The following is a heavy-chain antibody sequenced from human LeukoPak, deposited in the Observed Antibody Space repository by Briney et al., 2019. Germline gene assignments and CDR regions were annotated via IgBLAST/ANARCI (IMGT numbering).Heavy chain of an antibody. Sequence: GGSLRLSCAASGFTFSLYAMSWVRQAPGKGLQWVSYINDESSDIHYAGSVRGRFTISRDNARQTLYLQLSSLRVEDTAVYYCARDTFQPGLIDSWAQGPLVPVS. D-gene: IGHD2-2*01. CDR2: INDESSDI. CDR3: ARDTFQPGLIDS. CDR1: GFTFSLYA. V-gene: IGHV3-21*05. J-gene: IGHJ4*02.